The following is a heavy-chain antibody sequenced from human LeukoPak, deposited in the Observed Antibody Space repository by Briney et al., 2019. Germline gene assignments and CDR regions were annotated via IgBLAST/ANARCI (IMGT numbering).Heavy chain of an antibody. CDR1: GGSFSGYY. CDR3: ARESAGAYSSSWYYFDY. Sequence: NPSETLSLTCAVYGGSFSGYYWSWIRQPPGKGLEWIGEINHSGSTYYNPSLKSRVTISVDTSKNQFSLKLSSVTAADTAVYYCARESAGAYSSSWYYFDYWGQGTLVTVSS. D-gene: IGHD6-13*01. V-gene: IGHV4-34*01. J-gene: IGHJ4*02. CDR2: INHSGST.